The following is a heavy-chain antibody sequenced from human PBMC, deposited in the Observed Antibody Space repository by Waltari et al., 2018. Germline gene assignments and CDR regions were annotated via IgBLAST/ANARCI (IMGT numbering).Heavy chain of an antibody. CDR3: AARYCTGGVCYSGFDP. Sequence: QMQLVQSGPEVKKSGTSVKVSCKASGFTFTSFAVQWVRQARGQRLEWIGWIVVGSGNTNYAQKFQERVTITRDMSTSTAYMELSGLRSEDTAVYYCAARYCTGGVCYSGFDPWGQGTLVTVSS. CDR2: IVVGSGNT. J-gene: IGHJ5*02. V-gene: IGHV1-58*01. D-gene: IGHD2-8*02. CDR1: GFTFTSFA.